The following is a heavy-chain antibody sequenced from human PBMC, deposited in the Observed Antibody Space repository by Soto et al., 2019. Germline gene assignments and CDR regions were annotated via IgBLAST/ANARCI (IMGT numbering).Heavy chain of an antibody. CDR3: ARQGACSSTSCPAYYYYYAMDV. D-gene: IGHD2-2*01. V-gene: IGHV3-11*06. CDR1: KFIFSEYY. CDR2: ISSGSSYT. Sequence: QVQLVESGGGLVKPGGSLRLSCAASKFIFSEYYMSWIRQAPGKGLEWVSYISSGSSYTNYADSVKGRFTISRDNAKKSMYLQMNSLRAEDTAVYFCARQGACSSTSCPAYYYYYAMDVWGQGTTFTVSS. J-gene: IGHJ6*02.